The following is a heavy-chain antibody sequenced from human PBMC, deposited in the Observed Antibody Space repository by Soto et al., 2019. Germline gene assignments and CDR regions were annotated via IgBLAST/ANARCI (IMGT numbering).Heavy chain of an antibody. J-gene: IGHJ1*01. D-gene: IGHD6-13*01. V-gene: IGHV3-9*01. CDR1: GFPFEDNA. Sequence: EVQLVESGGGLVQPGRSLSLSGAASGFPFEDNARHWVRKVPGKGLEWVSGINWNSGSIGYADSVKGRFAISRDNAKNSLHLQMNSLRAEDTAFYYCVKDESINWYSGHFRHWGQGTRVTVSS. CDR3: VKDESINWYSGHFRH. CDR2: INWNSGSI.